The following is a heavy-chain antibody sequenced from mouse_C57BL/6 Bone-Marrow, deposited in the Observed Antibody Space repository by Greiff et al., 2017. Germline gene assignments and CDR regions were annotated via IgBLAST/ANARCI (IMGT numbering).Heavy chain of an antibody. Sequence: EVQRVESGAGLVKPGGSLKLSCAASGFTFSSYAMSWVRQTPEKSLEWVATISDGGSYTYYPANVKGRFTISRDNAKNNVYLQMSHLKSEDTAVYYCARWRAPAWFAYWGQGTLVTVSA. J-gene: IGHJ3*01. CDR3: ARWRAPAWFAY. CDR1: GFTFSSYA. D-gene: IGHD3-3*01. CDR2: ISDGGSYT. V-gene: IGHV5-4*01.